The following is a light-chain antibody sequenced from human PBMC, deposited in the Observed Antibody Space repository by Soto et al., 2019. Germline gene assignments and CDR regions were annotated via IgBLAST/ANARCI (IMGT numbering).Light chain of an antibody. CDR1: QGISDS. V-gene: IGKV1-9*01. CDR2: AAS. CDR3: QKRNSWPLT. Sequence: IQLTQSRSSVSASVGDRVTITCRASQGISDSLTWYQQKPGRAPNVLIYAASTLQSGVPSRFSGSGSGTDFTLTISSLQPEDSATYYCQKRNSWPLTFGGGTKVDI. J-gene: IGKJ4*01.